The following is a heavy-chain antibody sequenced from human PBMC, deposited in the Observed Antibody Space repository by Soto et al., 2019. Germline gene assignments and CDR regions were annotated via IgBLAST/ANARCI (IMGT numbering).Heavy chain of an antibody. CDR2: VSPYNGNT. Sequence: ASVKVSCKTSGYTFTDHGLSWVRQAPGQGLEWLGWVSPYNGNTKYAQKFQGRVTMTTDTSTRTPYMELRSLRPDDTAVYYCARVIAARPDYGMDVWGQGTTVTVSS. D-gene: IGHD6-6*01. CDR3: ARVIAARPDYGMDV. V-gene: IGHV1-18*01. J-gene: IGHJ6*02. CDR1: GYTFTDHG.